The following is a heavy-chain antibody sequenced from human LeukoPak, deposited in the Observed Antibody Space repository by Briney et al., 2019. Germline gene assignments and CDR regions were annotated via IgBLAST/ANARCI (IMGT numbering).Heavy chain of an antibody. CDR1: GFTFSSYG. V-gene: IGHV3-30*02. CDR2: IRYDGSNK. J-gene: IGHJ4*02. D-gene: IGHD3-3*01. CDR3: AKDISYYDFWSGYKLDY. Sequence: GGSLRLSCAASGFTFSSYGMHWVRQAPGKGLEWVAFIRYDGSNKYYADSVKGRFTISRDNSKDTLYLQMNSLRAEDTAVYYCAKDISYYDFWSGYKLDYWGQGTLVTVSS.